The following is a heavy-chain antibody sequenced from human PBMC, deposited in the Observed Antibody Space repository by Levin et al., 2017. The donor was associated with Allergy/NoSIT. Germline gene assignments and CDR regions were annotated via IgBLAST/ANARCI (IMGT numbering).Heavy chain of an antibody. J-gene: IGHJ4*02. Sequence: PSETLSLTCAVYGGSFSGYYWSWIRQPPGKGLEWIGEINHSGSTNYNPSLKSRVTISVDTSKNQFSLKLSSVTAADTAVYYCARVGPEETVGAILPRRGLDYWGQGTLVTVSS. CDR3: ARVGPEETVGAILPRRGLDY. V-gene: IGHV4-34*01. CDR2: INHSGST. CDR1: GGSFSGYY. D-gene: IGHD1-26*01.